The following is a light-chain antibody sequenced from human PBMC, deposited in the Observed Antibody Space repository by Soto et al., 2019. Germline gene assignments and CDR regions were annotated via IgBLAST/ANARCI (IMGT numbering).Light chain of an antibody. J-gene: IGLJ2*01. CDR3: SSYAGSNNVV. V-gene: IGLV2-8*01. Sequence: QSALIQPPSASGSPGQSVTISCTGTSSDVVGYNYVSWYQQHPGKAPKFMIYEVSKRPSGVPDRFSGSKSGNTASLTVSGLQAEYEADYYCSSYAGSNNVVFGGGTKLTV. CDR1: SSDVVGYNY. CDR2: EVS.